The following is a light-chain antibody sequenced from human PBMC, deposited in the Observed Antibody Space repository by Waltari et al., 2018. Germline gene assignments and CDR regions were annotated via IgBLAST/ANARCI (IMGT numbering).Light chain of an antibody. V-gene: IGLV2-14*01. CDR2: GVS. CDR1: SSDVGAYNY. J-gene: IGLJ2*01. Sequence: QSALTQPASVSGSPGQSITISCTGTSSDVGAYNYVFWYQHHPGKAPKHMIYGVSNRPSGVSDRFSGSKSGTTASLTISGVQAEDEADYYCSSYTGSSTLVIFGGGTKLTVL. CDR3: SSYTGSSTLVI.